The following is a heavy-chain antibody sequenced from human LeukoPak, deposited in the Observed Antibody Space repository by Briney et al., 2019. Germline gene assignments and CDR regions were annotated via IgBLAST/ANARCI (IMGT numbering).Heavy chain of an antibody. CDR1: GYTFTIYD. CDR3: ARDAITGGDAFDI. J-gene: IGHJ3*02. Sequence: ASVKVSCKASGYTFTIYDINWVRQATGQGLEWMGWMNPNSGNTGYAQKFQGRVTITRNTSISTAYMELSSLRSEDTAVYYCARDAITGGDAFDIWGQGTMVTVSS. CDR2: MNPNSGNT. V-gene: IGHV1-8*03. D-gene: IGHD7-27*01.